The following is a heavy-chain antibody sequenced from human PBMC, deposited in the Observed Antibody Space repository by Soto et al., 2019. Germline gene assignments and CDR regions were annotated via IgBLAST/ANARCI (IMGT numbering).Heavy chain of an antibody. CDR1: RYTFKSHG. D-gene: IGHD3-16*01. V-gene: IGHV3-23*01. CDR2: IDSSGVNT. Sequence: GGSLRLSCAASRYTFKSHGLSWVRQAPGKGLEWVSTIDSSGVNTHYADSVKGRFTISRDNSRNTLHLQMHDLRADDTALYYCVSWVSADFDYWGQGXVVTVYS. J-gene: IGHJ4*02. CDR3: VSWVSADFDY.